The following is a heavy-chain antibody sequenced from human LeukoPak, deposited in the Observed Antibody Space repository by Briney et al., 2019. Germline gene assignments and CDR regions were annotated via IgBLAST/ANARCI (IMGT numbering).Heavy chain of an antibody. D-gene: IGHD3-22*01. V-gene: IGHV3-23*01. CDR1: GFTFSSYA. CDR3: AKGNLYDSSGYTSYWYFDL. CDR2: ISGSGGST. J-gene: IGHJ2*01. Sequence: PGGSLRLSCAASGFTFSSYAMSWVRQAPGKGLEWVSAISGSGGSTYYADSVKGRFTISRDNSKNTLYLQMNSLRAEDTAVYYCAKGNLYDSSGYTSYWYFDLWGRGTLVTVSS.